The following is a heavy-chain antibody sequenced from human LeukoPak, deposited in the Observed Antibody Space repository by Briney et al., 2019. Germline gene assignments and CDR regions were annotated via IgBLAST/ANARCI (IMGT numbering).Heavy chain of an antibody. CDR1: GFTFSSYG. CDR2: IRYDGSNR. V-gene: IGHV3-30*02. Sequence: GGSLRLSCAASGFTFSSYGMHWVRQAPGKGLEWVAFIRYDGSNRYYADSVKGRFTISRDNSKNTLYLQMNSLRAEDTAVYYCARGGYYDSSGYYRAFDIWGQGTMVTVSS. D-gene: IGHD3-22*01. J-gene: IGHJ3*02. CDR3: ARGGYYDSSGYYRAFDI.